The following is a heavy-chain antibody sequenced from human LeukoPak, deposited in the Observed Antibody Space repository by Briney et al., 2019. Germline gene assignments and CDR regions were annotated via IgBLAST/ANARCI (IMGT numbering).Heavy chain of an antibody. CDR1: GASISGYF. CDR3: ARTYGDYGGYYYYGMDV. V-gene: IGHV4-59*01. CDR2: ISSSGNT. Sequence: SETLSLTCTVSGASISGYFWSWIRQPPGKGLEWIGYISSSGNTNYNPSLKSRVTISVDTSKNRFSLKLSSVTAADTAVFYCARTYGDYGGYYYYGMDVWGQGTTVTVSS. J-gene: IGHJ6*02. D-gene: IGHD4-17*01.